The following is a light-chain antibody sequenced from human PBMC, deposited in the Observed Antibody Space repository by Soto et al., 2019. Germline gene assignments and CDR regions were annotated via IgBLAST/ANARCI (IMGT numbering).Light chain of an antibody. CDR1: SSDISADNY. CDR2: EVA. Sequence: QSLLTQPASVSWSPRHSITISCTRTSSDISADNYVSWYQQHPGTAPKLIIYEVADRPSGLSNRFSGSKSGNTASLTISRLQPEDEADYYCSSYTSNSFYVFGTGTKVTVL. V-gene: IGLV2-14*01. CDR3: SSYTSNSFYV. J-gene: IGLJ1*01.